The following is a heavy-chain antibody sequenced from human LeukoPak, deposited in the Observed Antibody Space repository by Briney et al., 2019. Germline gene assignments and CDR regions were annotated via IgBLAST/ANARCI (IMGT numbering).Heavy chain of an antibody. CDR3: ASTIAAARIGWFDP. D-gene: IGHD6-13*01. J-gene: IGHJ5*02. CDR1: GGSISSYY. V-gene: IGHV4-59*01. Sequence: TASETLSLTCTVSGGSISSYYWSWIRQPPGKGLEWIGYIYYSGSTNYNPSLKSRVTISVDTSKNQFSLKLSSVTAADTAVYYCASTIAAARIGWFDPWGQGTLVTVSS. CDR2: IYYSGST.